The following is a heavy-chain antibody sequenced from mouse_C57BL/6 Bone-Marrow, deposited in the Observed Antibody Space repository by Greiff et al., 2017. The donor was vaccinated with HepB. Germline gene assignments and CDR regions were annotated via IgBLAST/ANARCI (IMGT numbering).Heavy chain of an antibody. CDR3: ASSYAMDY. CDR2: ISYDGSN. Sequence: EVKLEESGPGLVEPSQSLSLTCSVTGYSITSGYYWNWIRQFPGNKLEWMGYISYDGSNNYNPSLKNRISITRDTSKNQFFLKLNSVTTEDTATYYCASSYAMDYWGQGTSVTVSS. CDR1: GYSITSGYY. V-gene: IGHV3-6*01. J-gene: IGHJ4*01.